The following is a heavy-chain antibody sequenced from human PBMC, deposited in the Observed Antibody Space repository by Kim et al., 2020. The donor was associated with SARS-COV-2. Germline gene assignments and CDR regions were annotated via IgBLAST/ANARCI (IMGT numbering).Heavy chain of an antibody. V-gene: IGHV1-18*01. CDR3: ARDPFDY. CDR2: YNGNN. Sequence: YNGNNNHHGRVQGRVPMTTDTSTSTAYMELWSLRSDDTAIYYCARDPFDYWGQGTLVTVSS. J-gene: IGHJ4*02.